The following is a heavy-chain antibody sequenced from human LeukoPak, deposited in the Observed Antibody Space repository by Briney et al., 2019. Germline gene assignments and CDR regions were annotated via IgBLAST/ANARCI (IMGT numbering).Heavy chain of an antibody. CDR1: GFTFNNFE. J-gene: IGHJ4*02. D-gene: IGHD3-22*01. CDR2: ISSSGNTI. V-gene: IGHV3-48*03. Sequence: PGGFLRLSCAASGFTFNNFEMNWVRQAPGKGLEWVSYISSSGNTIYYADSVKGRFTISRDNAKNSLYLQMNSLRAEDTALYFCARGPPNYYDSSGYFYLWGQGTLVTVSS. CDR3: ARGPPNYYDSSGYFYL.